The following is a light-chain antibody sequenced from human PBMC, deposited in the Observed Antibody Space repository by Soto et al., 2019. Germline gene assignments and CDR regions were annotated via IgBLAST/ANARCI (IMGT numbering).Light chain of an antibody. CDR3: QQYGSSRWT. CDR2: AAS. Sequence: EIVSTQSPDTLSLFPGERATLSCRASQSISSTYLAWYQQKPGQAPRPLISAASNRATGTPDRFSGSGSGTDFTLTISRLEPEDFAVYYCQQYGSSRWTFGQGTKVEVK. V-gene: IGKV3-20*01. CDR1: QSISSTY. J-gene: IGKJ1*01.